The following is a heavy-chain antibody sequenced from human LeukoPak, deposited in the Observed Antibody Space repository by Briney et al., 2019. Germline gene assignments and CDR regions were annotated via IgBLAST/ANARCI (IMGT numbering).Heavy chain of an antibody. V-gene: IGHV3-33*01. Sequence: PGRSLRLSCAASGFTFSSYGMHWVRQAPGKGLEWVAVIWYDGSNKYYADSVKGRFTISRDNSKNTLYLQMNSLRAEDTAVYYCARDREGDSYGSPRASYYYYGVDVWGQGTTVTVSS. CDR2: IWYDGSNK. J-gene: IGHJ6*02. CDR1: GFTFSSYG. D-gene: IGHD5-18*01. CDR3: ARDREGDSYGSPRASYYYYGVDV.